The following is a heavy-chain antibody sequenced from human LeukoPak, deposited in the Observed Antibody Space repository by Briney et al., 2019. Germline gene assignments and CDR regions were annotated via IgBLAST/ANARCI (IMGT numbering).Heavy chain of an antibody. CDR2: ISGSGGST. J-gene: IGHJ4*02. CDR3: VKVQSLNFDY. CDR1: GFPFSSYG. Sequence: PGGSLRLSCAASGFPFSSYGMHWVRQAPGKGLEWVSTISGSGGSTYYADSVKGRFTISRDNSKNTLYLQMNSLRAEDTAVYYCVKVQSLNFDYWGQGTLVTVSS. V-gene: IGHV3-23*01. D-gene: IGHD6-19*01.